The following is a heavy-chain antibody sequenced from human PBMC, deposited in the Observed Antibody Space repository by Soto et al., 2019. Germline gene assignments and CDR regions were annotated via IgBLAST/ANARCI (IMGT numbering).Heavy chain of an antibody. CDR2: ISSSSGYI. J-gene: IGHJ5*02. CDR1: GFTFSSYS. D-gene: IGHD3-9*01. CDR3: ARDADYDILTGYSIWFDP. Sequence: PGGSLRLSCAASGFTFSSYSMNWVRQAPGKGLEWVSSISSSSGYIYYADSVKGRFTISRDNAKNSLSLQMNSLRAEDTAVYYCARDADYDILTGYSIWFDPWGQGTLVTVSS. V-gene: IGHV3-21*01.